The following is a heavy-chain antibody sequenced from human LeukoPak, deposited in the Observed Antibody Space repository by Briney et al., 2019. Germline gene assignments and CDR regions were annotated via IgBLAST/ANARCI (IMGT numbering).Heavy chain of an antibody. V-gene: IGHV3-23*01. CDR1: GFTFSDYA. CDR2: ISGSGDNT. J-gene: IGHJ4*02. D-gene: IGHD2-15*01. Sequence: GGSLRLSCAASGFTFSDYAMSWVRQAQGKGLEWVSAISGSGDNTYYADSVKGRFALSRDNSKNTVYLQMNSLRADDTAVYYCAKTRGYCSGGTCYCDYWGQGTLVTVSS. CDR3: AKTRGYCSGGTCYCDY.